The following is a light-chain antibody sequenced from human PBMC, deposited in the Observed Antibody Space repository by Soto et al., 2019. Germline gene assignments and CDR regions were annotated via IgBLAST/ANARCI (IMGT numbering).Light chain of an antibody. V-gene: IGKV3-15*01. J-gene: IGKJ2*01. CDR3: QQYNTWPYT. CDR2: GAS. CDR1: QSVSGN. Sequence: EIVMTQTPATLSVSPGERATLSCRARQSVSGNLAWYQHKPGQAPRLLIFGASTRATGIPARFSGSGSGTEFTLTISSLQSVDFAVYYCQQYNTWPYTFGQGTKLEIK.